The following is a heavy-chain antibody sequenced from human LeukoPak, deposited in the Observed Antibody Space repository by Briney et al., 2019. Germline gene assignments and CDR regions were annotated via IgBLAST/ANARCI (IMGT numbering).Heavy chain of an antibody. CDR1: GYTSTGYY. J-gene: IGHJ5*02. V-gene: IGHV1-2*02. CDR2: INPNSVGT. CDR3: ARWGPVRWFDP. Sequence: ASLNVSCTPSGYTSTGYYTHSGPHSPERRHERMGWINPNSVGTNYAQKFQRRVTMTRDTSISTAYMELSRLRSDDTAVYYCARWGPVRWFDPWGQGTLVTVSS. D-gene: IGHD3-16*01.